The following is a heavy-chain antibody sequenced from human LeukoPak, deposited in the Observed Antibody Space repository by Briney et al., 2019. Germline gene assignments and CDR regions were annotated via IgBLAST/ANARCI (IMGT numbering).Heavy chain of an antibody. Sequence: PSGGSLRLSCAASGFTFSSYAMSWVRQAPGKGLEWVSAISGSGGSTYYADSVKGRFTISRDNSKNTLYLQMNRLRAEDTAVYYCAKGTYYDFWSGYPGLFDYWGQGTLVTVSS. J-gene: IGHJ4*02. D-gene: IGHD3-3*01. CDR2: ISGSGGST. CDR3: AKGTYYDFWSGYPGLFDY. CDR1: GFTFSSYA. V-gene: IGHV3-23*01.